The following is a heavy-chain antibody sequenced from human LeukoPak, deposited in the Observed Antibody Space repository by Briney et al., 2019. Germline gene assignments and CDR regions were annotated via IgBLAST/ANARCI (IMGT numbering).Heavy chain of an antibody. CDR3: AKDYGDYVTPAHY. D-gene: IGHD4-17*01. V-gene: IGHV3-30*04. J-gene: IGHJ4*02. CDR1: GFTFSSYA. CDR2: ISYDGSNK. Sequence: GGSLRLSCAASGFTFSSYAMHWVRQAPGKGLEWVAVISYDGSNKYYADSVKGRFTISRDNSKNTLYLQMNSLRAEDTAVYYCAKDYGDYVTPAHYWGQGTLVTVSS.